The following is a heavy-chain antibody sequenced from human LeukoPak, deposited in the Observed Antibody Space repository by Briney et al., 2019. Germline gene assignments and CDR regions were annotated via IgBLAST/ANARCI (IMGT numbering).Heavy chain of an antibody. J-gene: IGHJ6*02. CDR2: IIPILGIA. CDR1: GGTFSSYA. CDR3: ARGGGARDYYYYYGMDV. V-gene: IGHV1-69*04. D-gene: IGHD3-16*01. Sequence: GASVKVSCKASGGTFSSYAISWVRQAPGQGLEWMGRIIPILGIANYAQKFQGRVTITADKSTSTAYMELSSLRSEDTAVYYCARGGGARDYYYYYGMDVWGQGTLVTVSS.